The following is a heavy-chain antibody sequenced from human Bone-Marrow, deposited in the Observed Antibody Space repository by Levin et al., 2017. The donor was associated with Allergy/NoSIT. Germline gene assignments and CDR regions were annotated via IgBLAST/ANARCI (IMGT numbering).Heavy chain of an antibody. CDR3: AKADIVVVAAALLETYYDLWSGPGPLDY. CDR2: ISGSGGST. CDR1: GFTFSSYA. Sequence: GGSLRLSCAASGFTFSSYAMSWVRQAPGKGLEWVSAISGSGGSTYYADSVKGRFTISRDNSKNTLYLQMNSLRAEDTAVYYCAKADIVVVAAALLETYYDLWSGPGPLDYWGQGTLVTVSS. J-gene: IGHJ4*02. D-gene: IGHD2-2*01. V-gene: IGHV3-23*01.